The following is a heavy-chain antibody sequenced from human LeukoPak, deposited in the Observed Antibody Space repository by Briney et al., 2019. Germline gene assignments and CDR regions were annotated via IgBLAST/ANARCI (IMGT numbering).Heavy chain of an antibody. CDR2: ISAYNGNT. Sequence: ASVKVFCKASGYTFTSYCISWVRHAPGQGLEWMGWISAYNGNTNYAQKLQGRVTMPTDTSTSTAYMELRSLRSDDTAVSYCARGYSSSWYNWFDPWGQGTLVTVSS. J-gene: IGHJ5*02. CDR1: GYTFTSYC. D-gene: IGHD6-13*01. V-gene: IGHV1-18*01. CDR3: ARGYSSSWYNWFDP.